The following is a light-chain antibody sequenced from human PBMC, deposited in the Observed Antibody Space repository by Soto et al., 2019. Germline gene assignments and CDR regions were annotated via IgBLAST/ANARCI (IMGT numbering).Light chain of an antibody. CDR2: EVS. V-gene: IGLV2-14*01. Sequence: VLTQHASVSGSPGQSITISCTGTSSDVGGYNYVSWYQQHPGKAPKLMIYEVSNRPSGVSNRFSGSKSGNTASLTISGLQAEDEADYYCSSYTSSSTLVFGTGTKVTVL. CDR3: SSYTSSSTLV. CDR1: SSDVGGYNY. J-gene: IGLJ1*01.